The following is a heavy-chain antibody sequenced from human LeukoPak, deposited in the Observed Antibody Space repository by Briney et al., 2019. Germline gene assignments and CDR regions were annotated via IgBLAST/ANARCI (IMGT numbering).Heavy chain of an antibody. D-gene: IGHD5-18*01. J-gene: IGHJ4*02. CDR3: ARYHTALNY. CDR2: IYSGGSI. CDR1: GLTVSRNY. Sequence: GGSLRLSCAASGLTVSRNYMSWVRQAPGKGLEWVSIIYSGGSIYYADSVKGRFTISRDNSKNTLYLQMNNVRVEDTAVYFCARYHTALNYWGQGTLVTASS. V-gene: IGHV3-66*01.